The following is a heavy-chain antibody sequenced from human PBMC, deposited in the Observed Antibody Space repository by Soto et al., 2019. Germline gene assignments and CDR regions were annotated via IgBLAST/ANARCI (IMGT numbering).Heavy chain of an antibody. J-gene: IGHJ4*01. V-gene: IGHV3-7*01. D-gene: IGHD6-19*01. CDR2: IKQDGSEK. CDR1: GFTFSNYW. Sequence: GGSLRLSCAASGFTFSNYWMSWVRQAPGKGLEWVANIKQDGSEKYYVDSVKGRFTLSRDNAQNSLQLQMNSLRAEDTAIYFCARVAYGNGWIFDHWGQGTLVNVSS. CDR3: ARVAYGNGWIFDH.